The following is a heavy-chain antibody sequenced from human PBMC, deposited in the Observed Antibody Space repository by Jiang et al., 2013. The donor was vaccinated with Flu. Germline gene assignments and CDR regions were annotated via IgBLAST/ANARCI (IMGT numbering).Heavy chain of an antibody. CDR3: ARDTSTWPKRFDY. Sequence: GSGLVKPSETLSLTCTVSGGSISSYYWSWIRQPPGKGLEWIGYIYYSGGTNYNPSLKSRVTMSLDTSKNQFSLRLRSVTAADTAVYYCARDTSTWPKRFDYWGQGTLVTVS. CDR1: GGSISSYY. D-gene: IGHD6-13*01. V-gene: IGHV4-59*01. CDR2: IYYSGGT. J-gene: IGHJ4*02.